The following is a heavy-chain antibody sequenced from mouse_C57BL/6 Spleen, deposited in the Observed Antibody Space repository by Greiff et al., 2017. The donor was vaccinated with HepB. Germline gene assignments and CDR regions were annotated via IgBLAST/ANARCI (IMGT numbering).Heavy chain of an antibody. V-gene: IGHV1-26*01. CDR3: ASGDYDRFAY. J-gene: IGHJ3*01. D-gene: IGHD2-4*01. CDR2: INPNNGGT. CDR1: GYTFTDYY. Sequence: EVQLQQSGPELVKPGASVKISCKASGYTFTDYYMNWVKQSHGKSLEWIGDINPNNGGTSYNQKFKGKATLTVDKSSSTAYMELRSLTSEDSAVYYCASGDYDRFAYWGQGTLVTVSA.